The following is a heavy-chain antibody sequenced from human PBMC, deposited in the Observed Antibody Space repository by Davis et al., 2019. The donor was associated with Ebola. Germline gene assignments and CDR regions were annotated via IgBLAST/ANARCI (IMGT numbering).Heavy chain of an antibody. D-gene: IGHD3-22*01. J-gene: IGHJ4*02. CDR1: GGSFSGYY. Sequence: MPSETLSLTCAVYGGSFSGYYWSWIRQPPGKGLEWIGEINHSGSTNYNPSLKSRVTISVDTSKNQFSLKLSSVTAADTAVYYCAIPNTYYYDSSGYYGQYYFDYWGQGTLVTVSS. CDR2: INHSGST. V-gene: IGHV4-34*01. CDR3: AIPNTYYYDSSGYYGQYYFDY.